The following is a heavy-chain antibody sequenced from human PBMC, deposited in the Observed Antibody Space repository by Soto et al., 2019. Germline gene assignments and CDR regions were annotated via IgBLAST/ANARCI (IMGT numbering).Heavy chain of an antibody. D-gene: IGHD2-8*02. CDR1: GYSFTGYY. V-gene: IGHV1-2*02. CDR3: ARGDYGTGGYPFPYFDY. J-gene: IGHJ4*02. Sequence: HEHLVQSGAEVKRPGASLKVSCKASGYSFTGYYIHWVRQAPGQGLEWMGWINPDSGATNYAQNFQGRVTLTSDTSLSTASMHLTSLTSDDTAVYYCARGDYGTGGYPFPYFDYWGQGTLVIVSS. CDR2: INPDSGAT.